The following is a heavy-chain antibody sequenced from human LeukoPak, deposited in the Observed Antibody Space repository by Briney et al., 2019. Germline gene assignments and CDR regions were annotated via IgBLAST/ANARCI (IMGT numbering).Heavy chain of an antibody. V-gene: IGHV4-39*01. D-gene: IGHD3-10*01. CDR2: INYSGST. CDR3: ARARDPGSFNRAFDF. J-gene: IGHJ4*02. Sequence: ASETLSLTCTVSGVSISSSSYYWNWIRQPPGKGLEWIGNINYSGSTYYNPSLKSRVTISVDTSKNLFSLKLSSVTAADTAVYYCARARDPGSFNRAFDFWGQGTLVTVSS. CDR1: GVSISSSSYY.